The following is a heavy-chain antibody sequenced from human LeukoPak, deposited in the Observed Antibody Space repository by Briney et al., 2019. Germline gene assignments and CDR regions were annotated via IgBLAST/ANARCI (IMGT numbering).Heavy chain of an antibody. CDR3: ARDSGGRGHFDF. V-gene: IGHV1-18*01. D-gene: IGHD3-16*01. Sequence: ASVKVSCKASGYTFTSYGISWVRQAPGQGLEWMGWIGPNNGNTNYAQNLQGRVTMTTDTSTGTAYMELRSLRSDDTAVYYCARDSGGRGHFDFWGQGTLVTVSS. J-gene: IGHJ4*02. CDR1: GYTFTSYG. CDR2: IGPNNGNT.